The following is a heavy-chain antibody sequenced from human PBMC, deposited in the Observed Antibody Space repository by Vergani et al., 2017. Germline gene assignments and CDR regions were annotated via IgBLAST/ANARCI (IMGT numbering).Heavy chain of an antibody. Sequence: QVQLVQSGAEVKKPGSSVKVSCKASGGTFSSYAISWVRQAPGQGLEWMGGIIPIFGIANYAQKFQGRVTMTRDTSTSTVYMELSSLRSEDTAVYYCARDGSYFDSSGGDAFDIWGQGTMVTVSS. V-gene: IGHV1-69*17. CDR2: IIPIFGIA. CDR1: GGTFSSYA. J-gene: IGHJ3*02. D-gene: IGHD3-22*01. CDR3: ARDGSYFDSSGGDAFDI.